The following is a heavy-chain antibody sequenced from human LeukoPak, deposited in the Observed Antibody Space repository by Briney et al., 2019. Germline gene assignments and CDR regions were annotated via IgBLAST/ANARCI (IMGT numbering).Heavy chain of an antibody. CDR2: IKQDGSEK. J-gene: IGHJ5*02. Sequence: GGSLRLSCAASGFTFSSYWMSWVRQAPGKGLEWVANIKQDGSEKYYADSVKGRFTISRDNSKNTLYLQMNSLRAEDTAVYYCARDSYSSSWARRLYNWFDPWGQGTLVTVSS. CDR3: ARDSYSSSWARRLYNWFDP. D-gene: IGHD6-13*01. V-gene: IGHV3-7*01. CDR1: GFTFSSYW.